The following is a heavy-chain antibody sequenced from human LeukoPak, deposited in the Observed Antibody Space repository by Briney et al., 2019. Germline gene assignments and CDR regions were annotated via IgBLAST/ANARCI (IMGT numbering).Heavy chain of an antibody. V-gene: IGHV1-8*03. CDR3: AIDYGGNSGWFDP. CDR2: MNPNSGNT. CDR1: GYTFTSYD. Sequence: ASVKVSCKASGYTFTSYDINWVRQATGQGLEWMGWMNPNSGNTGYAQKFQGRVTITRNTAISTAYMELSSLRSEDTATYYCAIDYGGNSGWFDPWGQGTLVTVSS. J-gene: IGHJ5*02. D-gene: IGHD4-23*01.